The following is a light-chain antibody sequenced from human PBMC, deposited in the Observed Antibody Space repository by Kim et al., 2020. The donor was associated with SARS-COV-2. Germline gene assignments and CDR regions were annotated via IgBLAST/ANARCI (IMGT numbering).Light chain of an antibody. CDR3: QYYGNSPVYT. CDR2: LTS. J-gene: IGKJ2*01. V-gene: IGKV3-20*01. CDR1: QAISDRY. Sequence: VLTQSPGTLSLSPGDSATLSCGASQAISDRYVAWYQQRPGQAPRALIYLTSRRATDVPDRFSGSGSGTDFTLTITRLEPEDFAIYYCQYYGNSPVYTFGQGTKLEI.